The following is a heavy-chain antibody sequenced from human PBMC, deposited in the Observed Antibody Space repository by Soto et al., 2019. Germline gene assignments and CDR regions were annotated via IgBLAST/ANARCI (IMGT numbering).Heavy chain of an antibody. CDR2: MFYGGST. D-gene: IGHD1-26*01. CDR3: ATTGMGLTLYYYYHGMDV. J-gene: IGHJ6*02. CDR1: GFTVSTNY. V-gene: IGHV3-66*01. Sequence: EVQLVESGGGLVQPGGSLRLSCAASGFTVSTNYMTWVRQAPGKGLEWVSVMFYGGSTYYAASVKGRFTISRDDSKNPLYLQMNSLRAEDTAVYDCATTGMGLTLYYYYHGMDVWGQGTTVTVSS.